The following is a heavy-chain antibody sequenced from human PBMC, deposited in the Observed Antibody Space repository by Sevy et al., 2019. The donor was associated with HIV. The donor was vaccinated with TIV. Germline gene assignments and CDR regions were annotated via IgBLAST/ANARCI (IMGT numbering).Heavy chain of an antibody. Sequence: ASVKVSCKASGYTFTGYYMHWVRQAPGQGLEWMGWINPNSGGTNYAQKFQGRVTMTRDTSISTAYMELSRLRSDDTAVYYCASGAQGAVAGTTYYYYGMDVWGQGTTVTVSS. J-gene: IGHJ6*02. D-gene: IGHD6-19*01. V-gene: IGHV1-2*02. CDR2: INPNSGGT. CDR3: ASGAQGAVAGTTYYYYGMDV. CDR1: GYTFTGYY.